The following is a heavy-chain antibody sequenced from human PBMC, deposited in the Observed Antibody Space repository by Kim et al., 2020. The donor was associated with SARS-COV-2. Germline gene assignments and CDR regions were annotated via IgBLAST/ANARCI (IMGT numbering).Heavy chain of an antibody. CDR1: GFSFSGSS. Sequence: GGSLRLSCAASGFSFSGSSTHWVRQAPGKGLEWVGRIRNKPNNYATTYAASVKGRFAISRDDSTNTAYLQMNSLKTEDTAVYYCTRSGNGYNDYWGQGTLVTISS. V-gene: IGHV3-73*01. CDR2: IRNKPNNYAT. CDR3: TRSGNGYNDY. J-gene: IGHJ4*02. D-gene: IGHD6-25*01.